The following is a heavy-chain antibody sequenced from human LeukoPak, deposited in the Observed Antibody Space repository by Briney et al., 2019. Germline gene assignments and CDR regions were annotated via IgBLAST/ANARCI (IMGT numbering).Heavy chain of an antibody. Sequence: PSETLSLTCTVSGGSISSYYWTWIRQPPGKGLEWIGHIYNSGSTNYNPSLKSRVTISVDTSKNQFSLKLSSVTAADTAVYYCARDDTVTFDYWGQGTLVTVSS. D-gene: IGHD4-17*01. CDR1: GGSISSYY. CDR3: ARDDTVTFDY. J-gene: IGHJ4*02. V-gene: IGHV4-4*08. CDR2: IYNSGST.